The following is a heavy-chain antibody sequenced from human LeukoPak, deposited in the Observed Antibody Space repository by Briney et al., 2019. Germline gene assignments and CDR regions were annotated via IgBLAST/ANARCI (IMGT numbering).Heavy chain of an antibody. Sequence: ASVKVSCKASGNTFTGYYIQWVRQAPGQGLGWMGWINPNSGGTNYAQKFQGRVTMTRETSITTAYMELSRLRSDDTAVYFCARVPLDYYDSRGRDSWGQGTLVTVSS. J-gene: IGHJ4*02. CDR3: ARVPLDYYDSRGRDS. V-gene: IGHV1-2*02. D-gene: IGHD3-22*01. CDR2: INPNSGGT. CDR1: GNTFTGYY.